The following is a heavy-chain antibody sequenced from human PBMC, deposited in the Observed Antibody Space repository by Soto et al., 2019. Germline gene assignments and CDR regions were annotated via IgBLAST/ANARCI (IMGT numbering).Heavy chain of an antibody. CDR2: IYYSGST. D-gene: IGHD2-15*01. V-gene: IGHV4-59*01. Sequence: SETLSLTCTVSGGSISSYYWSWIRQPPGKGLEWIGYIYYSGSTNYNPSLKSRVTISVDTSKNQFSLKLSSVTAADTAVYYCARDGPCSGGSCYSGPNDYWGQGTLVTVSS. J-gene: IGHJ4*02. CDR3: ARDGPCSGGSCYSGPNDY. CDR1: GGSISSYY.